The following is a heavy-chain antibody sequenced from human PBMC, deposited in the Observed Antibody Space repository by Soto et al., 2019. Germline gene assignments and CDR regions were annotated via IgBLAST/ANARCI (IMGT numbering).Heavy chain of an antibody. CDR3: ASDGQSPYYYSGMDV. J-gene: IGHJ6*02. Sequence: QVQVVQSGDEVKKPGASVKVSCKASGYTFTNYGFSWVRQAPGQGLEWMGGISGSNGNTKYAEKSQGRVTMTTDTSTSTATMELRSLISAVTAVYYCASDGQSPYYYSGMDVWGQGTAVTVSS. CDR2: ISGSNGNT. V-gene: IGHV1-18*01. CDR1: GYTFTNYG.